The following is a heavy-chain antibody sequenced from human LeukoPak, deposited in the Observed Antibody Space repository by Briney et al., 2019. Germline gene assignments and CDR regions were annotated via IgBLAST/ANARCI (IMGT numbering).Heavy chain of an antibody. CDR3: ARDQRPNEYYYDSSGYYLDV. Sequence: PGGSLRLSCAASGFTFSDYYMSWIRQAPGKGLEWVSYISSSGSTIYYADSVKGRFTISRDNAKNSLYLQMNSLRAEDTAVYYCARDQRPNEYYYDSSGYYLDVWGQGTTVTVSS. CDR1: GFTFSDYY. CDR2: ISSSGSTI. D-gene: IGHD3-22*01. J-gene: IGHJ6*02. V-gene: IGHV3-11*01.